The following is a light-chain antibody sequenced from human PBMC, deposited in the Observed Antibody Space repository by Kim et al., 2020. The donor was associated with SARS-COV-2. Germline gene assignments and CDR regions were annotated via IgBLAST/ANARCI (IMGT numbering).Light chain of an antibody. V-gene: IGLV3-21*04. Sequence: PGKTARITCGGNNIGSKSVHWYQQKPGQAPVLVIYYDSHRPSGIPERFSGSNSGNTATLTISRVEAGDEADYYCQVWDTSSDHWVFGGGTQLTVL. J-gene: IGLJ3*02. CDR3: QVWDTSSDHWV. CDR2: YDS. CDR1: NIGSKS.